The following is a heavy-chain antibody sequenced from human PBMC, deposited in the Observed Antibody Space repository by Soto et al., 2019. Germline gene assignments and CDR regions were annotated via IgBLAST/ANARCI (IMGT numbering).Heavy chain of an antibody. V-gene: IGHV1-18*01. Sequence: ASVKVSCKASGYTFSNYGITWVRQAPGQGLEWMGWVSAYNGNTNYAQKLQGRVTMTTDTSTSTAYMELGSLTSDDTAVYYCARDSQQWLPLNWFDPWGQGTLVAVSS. CDR2: VSAYNGNT. CDR1: GYTFSNYG. CDR3: ARDSQQWLPLNWFDP. J-gene: IGHJ5*02. D-gene: IGHD6-19*01.